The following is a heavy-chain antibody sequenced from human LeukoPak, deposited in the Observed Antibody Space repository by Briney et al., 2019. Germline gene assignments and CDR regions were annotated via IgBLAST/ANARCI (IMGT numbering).Heavy chain of an antibody. D-gene: IGHD2-2*01. V-gene: IGHV4-30-4*01. Sequence: PSETLSLTCTVSGGSISSGDYYWSWIRQPPGKGLEWIGYIYYSGSTYYNPSLKSRVTISVDTSKNQFSLKLSSVTAADTAVYYCARATNIVVVQAAINWFDPWGQGTLVTVSS. CDR3: ARATNIVVVQAAINWFDP. CDR2: IYYSGST. CDR1: GGSISSGDYY. J-gene: IGHJ5*02.